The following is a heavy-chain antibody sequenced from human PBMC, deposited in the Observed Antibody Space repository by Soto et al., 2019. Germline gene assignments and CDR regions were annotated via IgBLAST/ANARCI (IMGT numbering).Heavy chain of an antibody. V-gene: IGHV3-48*01. D-gene: IGHD3-16*01. Sequence: GVSLRLSCAAFGVTFSSDSRSRVRQAPGKGLEWVSYISSSSSTIYYADSVKGRFTISRDNAKNSLYLQMNSLRAEYMAEYYCARDYSSYGPIDYCGQGTLVTVSS. CDR1: GVTFSSDS. CDR3: ARDYSSYGPIDY. J-gene: IGHJ4*02. CDR2: ISSSSSTI.